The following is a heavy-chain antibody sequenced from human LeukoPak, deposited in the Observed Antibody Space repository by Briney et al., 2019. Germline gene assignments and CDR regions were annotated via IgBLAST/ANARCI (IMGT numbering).Heavy chain of an antibody. J-gene: IGHJ4*02. D-gene: IGHD3-9*01. V-gene: IGHV3-53*01. CDR3: ARGYDILTGYYFDY. CDR2: IYSGGST. Sequence: PGGSLRLSCAASGFTVSSNYMSWVRQAPGKGLEWVSVIYSGGSTYYADSVKGRFTISRVNSKNTLYLQMNSLRAEDTAVYYCARGYDILTGYYFDYWGQGTLVTVSS. CDR1: GFTVSSNY.